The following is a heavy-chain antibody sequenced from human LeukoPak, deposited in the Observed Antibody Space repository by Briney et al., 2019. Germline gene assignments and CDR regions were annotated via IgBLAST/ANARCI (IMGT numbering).Heavy chain of an antibody. D-gene: IGHD5/OR15-5a*01. V-gene: IGHV1-2*02. CDR1: GYGFSDVY. CDR2: INPHSGAT. CDR3: ATSSSVTHTRDP. J-gene: IGHJ5*02. Sequence: ASVKVSCKASGYGFSDVYFNWVRQAPGQGLEWMGWINPHSGATNYAQRFQGRVSMDASIDTAYMELSRLTSDDTAVYYCATSSSVTHTRDPWGQGTQVTVSS.